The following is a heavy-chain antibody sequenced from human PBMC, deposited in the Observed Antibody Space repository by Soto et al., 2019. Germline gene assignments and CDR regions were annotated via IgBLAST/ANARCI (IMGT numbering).Heavy chain of an antibody. CDR3: ATDWKYYYDSSGHSY. CDR1: GFTFTSSA. CDR2: IVVGSGNT. V-gene: IGHV1-58*02. Sequence: SVKVSCKASGFTFTSSAMQWVRQARGQRLEWIGWIVVGSGNTNYAQKFQERVTITGDMSTSTAYMELSSLRSEDAAVYYCATDWKYYYDSSGHSYWGQGTLVTVSS. J-gene: IGHJ4*02. D-gene: IGHD3-22*01.